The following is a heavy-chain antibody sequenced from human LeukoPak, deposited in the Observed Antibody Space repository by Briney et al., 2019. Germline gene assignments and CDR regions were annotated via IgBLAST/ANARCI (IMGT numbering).Heavy chain of an antibody. V-gene: IGHV4-34*01. Sequence: SETLSLTCAVYGGSFSGYYWSWIRQPPGKGLEWIGEINHSGSTNYNPSLKSRVTISVDTSKNQFSLKLSSVTAADTAVYYCARDPTLVATEYYFDYWGQGTLVTVSS. CDR3: ARDPTLVATEYYFDY. D-gene: IGHD5-12*01. CDR1: GGSFSGYY. CDR2: INHSGST. J-gene: IGHJ4*02.